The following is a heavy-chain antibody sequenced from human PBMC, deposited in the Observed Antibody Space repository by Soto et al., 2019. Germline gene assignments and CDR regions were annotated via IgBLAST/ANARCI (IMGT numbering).Heavy chain of an antibody. V-gene: IGHV4-31*03. CDR2: STYTGVT. Sequence: TLYLTCTVSGCSLREFGHFWTWIRQRPGRGLEWIGYSTYTGVTYYSPSLQSRISISVDTSKNQFSLTLNSVTAADTAVYYCATDSGGPPLNRFDSWGQGTLVTVSS. J-gene: IGHJ5*01. CDR3: ATDSGGPPLNRFDS. CDR1: GCSLREFGHF. D-gene: IGHD3-16*01.